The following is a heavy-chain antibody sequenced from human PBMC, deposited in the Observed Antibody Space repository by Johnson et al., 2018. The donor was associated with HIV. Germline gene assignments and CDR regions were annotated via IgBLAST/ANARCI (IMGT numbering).Heavy chain of an antibody. CDR3: ASGVTARAPLLI. J-gene: IGHJ3*02. D-gene: IGHD6-6*01. V-gene: IGHV3-30*04. CDR1: DFTFTNNA. CDR2: ISNDGTNT. Sequence: QVQLVESGGGVVQPGRSLRLSCAASDFTFTNNAIHWVHQAPGKGLEWVAVISNDGTNTYYADSVKGRFTISRDNSRNSVSLQMIILRPKDTAMYYCASGVTARAPLLIWGQGTMVTVSS.